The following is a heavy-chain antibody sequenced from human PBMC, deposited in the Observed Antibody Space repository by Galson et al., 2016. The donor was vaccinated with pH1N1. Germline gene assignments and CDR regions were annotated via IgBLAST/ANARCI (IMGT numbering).Heavy chain of an antibody. V-gene: IGHV3-7*01. D-gene: IGHD3-16*01. CDR3: AGHVFSASESPFEY. J-gene: IGHJ4*02. CDR1: GFTFSHYW. CDR2: IKENGSEK. Sequence: SLRLSCAASGFTFSHYWMSWVRQAPGKGLEWVANIKENGSEKYYLDSVKGRFTISRDNAKHSVSLQLDSLRAEDTAVYYCAGHVFSASESPFEYWGQGALVTVSS.